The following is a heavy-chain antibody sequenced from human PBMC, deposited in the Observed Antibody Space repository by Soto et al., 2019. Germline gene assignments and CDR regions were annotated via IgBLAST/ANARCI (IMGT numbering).Heavy chain of an antibody. V-gene: IGHV1-69*06. Sequence: QVQLVQSGAEVQKPGSSVKVSCKASGGTFSSYAISWVRQAPGQGLEWMGGIIPIFGTANYAQKFQGRVTITADKSTRTAYMELSSLRSEDTAVYYCARTYYDILTGYPNWFDPWGQGTLVTVSS. D-gene: IGHD3-9*01. CDR3: ARTYYDILTGYPNWFDP. CDR2: IIPIFGTA. J-gene: IGHJ5*02. CDR1: GGTFSSYA.